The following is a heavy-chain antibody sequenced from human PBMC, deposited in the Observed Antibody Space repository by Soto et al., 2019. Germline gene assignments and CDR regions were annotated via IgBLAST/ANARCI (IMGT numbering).Heavy chain of an antibody. Sequence: ASVKVSCKASGYTFSNFAMHWVRQAPGQRPEWMGWINAANGNTKYSQKFQDRVTITTDTPATTAYMELSSLTSEDTAIYYCAREGPATWAFAVWGQGTMVTVSS. CDR3: AREGPATWAFAV. J-gene: IGHJ3*01. CDR2: INAANGNT. CDR1: GYTFSNFA. V-gene: IGHV1-3*01.